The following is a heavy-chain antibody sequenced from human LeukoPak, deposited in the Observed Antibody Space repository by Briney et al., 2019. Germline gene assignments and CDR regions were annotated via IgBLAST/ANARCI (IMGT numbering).Heavy chain of an antibody. J-gene: IGHJ4*02. Sequence: SETLSLTCTVSGGSISSSNSYCGWIRQPPGKRLEWIGNIFYSGSTYYNPSLKSRVTISVDTSKNQFSLKLSSVTAADTAVYYCARYSLTYYYDIIGYYPDWGQGTLVTVSS. CDR3: ARYSLTYYYDIIGYYPD. V-gene: IGHV4-39*01. D-gene: IGHD3-22*01. CDR1: GGSISSSNSY. CDR2: IFYSGST.